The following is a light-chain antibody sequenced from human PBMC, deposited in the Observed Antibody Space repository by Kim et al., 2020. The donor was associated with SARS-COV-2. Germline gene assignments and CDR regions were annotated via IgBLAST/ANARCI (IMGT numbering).Light chain of an antibody. CDR3: NSRDSSGNLVV. J-gene: IGLJ2*01. CDR2: GKN. Sequence: ALGRTVRITCQGDSLRSYYASWYQQKPGQAPVLVIYGKNNRPSGIPDRFSGSSSGNTASWTITGAQAEDEADYYCNSRDSSGNLVVFGGGTQLTVL. V-gene: IGLV3-19*01. CDR1: SLRSYY.